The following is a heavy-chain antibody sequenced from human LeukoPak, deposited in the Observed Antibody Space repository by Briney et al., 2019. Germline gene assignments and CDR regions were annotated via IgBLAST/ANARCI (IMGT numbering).Heavy chain of an antibody. J-gene: IGHJ4*02. CDR3: ARDPSSSSSVGGYLDY. D-gene: IGHD6-6*01. CDR2: IRYDGSRK. V-gene: IGHV3-30*02. CDR1: GFTFSSYD. Sequence: TGGSLRHSCAASGFTFSSYDMNWVRQAPGKGLEWVAFIRYDGSRKYYADSVKGRFTISRDNSKNTEYLQMNSLRAEDTAVYYCARDPSSSSSVGGYLDYWGQGTLVTVSS.